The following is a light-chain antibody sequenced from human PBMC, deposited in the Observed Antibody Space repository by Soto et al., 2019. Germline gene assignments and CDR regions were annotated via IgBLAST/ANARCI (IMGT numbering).Light chain of an antibody. CDR3: AAWDDSLNGWV. CDR2: SDT. Sequence: QSVLTQPPSASGTPGQRVTISCSGSSSNIGNYALTWYQQLPGTAPKLLIYSDTHRPSGVPDRFSGSKSGTSASLAISGLQSEDEADYYCAAWDDSLNGWVFGGGTKVTVL. CDR1: SSNIGNYA. V-gene: IGLV1-44*01. J-gene: IGLJ3*02.